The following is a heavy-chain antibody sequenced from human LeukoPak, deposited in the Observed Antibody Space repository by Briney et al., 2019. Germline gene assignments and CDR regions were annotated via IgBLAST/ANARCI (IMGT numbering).Heavy chain of an antibody. J-gene: IGHJ2*01. D-gene: IGHD3-22*01. CDR2: IFASGSA. CDR1: GASMTTYY. CDR3: ARLLRRTYWYFDL. Sequence: SETLSLTCSVSGASMTTYYWSWIRQPAGKGLEYIGRIFASGSASYNIALKSRVTISLDTSENQFSLRLSSVTAADSAVYYCARLLRRTYWYFDLWGRGTLVTVSS. V-gene: IGHV4-4*07.